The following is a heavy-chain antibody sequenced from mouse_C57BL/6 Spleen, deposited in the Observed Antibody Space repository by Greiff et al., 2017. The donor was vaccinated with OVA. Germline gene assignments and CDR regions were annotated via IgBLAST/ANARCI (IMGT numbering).Heavy chain of an antibody. V-gene: IGHV5-17*01. CDR2: ISSGSSTI. CDR1: GFTFSDYG. J-gene: IGHJ4*01. D-gene: IGHD1-1*01. Sequence: EVMLVESGGGLVKPGGSLKLSCAASGFTFSDYGMHWVRQAPEKGLEWVAYISSGSSTIYYADTVKGRFTISRDNAKNTLFLQMTSLRSEDTAMYYCVRRDYGSSSYAMDYWGQGTSVTVSS. CDR3: VRRDYGSSSYAMDY.